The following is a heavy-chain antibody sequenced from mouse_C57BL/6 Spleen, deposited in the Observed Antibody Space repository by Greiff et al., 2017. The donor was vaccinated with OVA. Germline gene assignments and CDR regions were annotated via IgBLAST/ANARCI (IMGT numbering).Heavy chain of an antibody. CDR3: ANRDYDGGYYAMAY. Sequence: VHVKQSGAELVKPGASVKLSCTASGFNIKDYYMHWVKQRTEQGLEWIGRIDPEDGETKYAQKFKGKATITADTSSNTAYLQLSSLTSEDTAVYYCANRDYDGGYYAMAYWGQGTSVTVSS. V-gene: IGHV14-2*01. D-gene: IGHD2-4*01. J-gene: IGHJ4*01. CDR1: GFNIKDYY. CDR2: IDPEDGET.